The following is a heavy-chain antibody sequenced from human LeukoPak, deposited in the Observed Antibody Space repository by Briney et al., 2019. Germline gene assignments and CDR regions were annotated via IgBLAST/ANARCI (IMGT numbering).Heavy chain of an antibody. CDR1: GGSISSSSYY. CDR2: IYYTRST. J-gene: IGHJ2*01. V-gene: IGHV4-39*01. Sequence: SETLSLTRTVSGGSISSSSYYWGWIRQPPGKGLEWIGSIYYTRSTYYNPSLKSRVTISVDTSKNQFSLKLTSVTAADTAVYYCARGVTMIVVVIHDWYFDLWGRGTLVTVSS. D-gene: IGHD3-22*01. CDR3: ARGVTMIVVVIHDWYFDL.